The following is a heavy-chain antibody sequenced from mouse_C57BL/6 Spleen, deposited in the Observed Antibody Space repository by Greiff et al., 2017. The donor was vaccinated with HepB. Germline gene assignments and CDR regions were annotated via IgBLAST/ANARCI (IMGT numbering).Heavy chain of an antibody. Sequence: VQLQQSGAELVRPGASVKLSCKASGYTFTSYWMHWVKQRPGQGLEWIGMIHPNSGSTNYNEKFKSKATLTVDKSSSTAYMQLSSLTSEDSAVYYCAVTTWFAYWGQGTLVTVSA. J-gene: IGHJ3*01. CDR3: AVTTWFAY. V-gene: IGHV1-64*01. CDR2: IHPNSGST. CDR1: GYTFTSYW. D-gene: IGHD2-2*01.